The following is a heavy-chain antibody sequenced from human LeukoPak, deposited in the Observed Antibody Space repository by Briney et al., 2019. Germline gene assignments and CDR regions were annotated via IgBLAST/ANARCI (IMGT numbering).Heavy chain of an antibody. V-gene: IGHV4-59*01. D-gene: IGHD6-13*01. Sequence: VKPSETLSLTCTVSGGSISSYYWSWIRQPPGKGLEWIGYIYYSGSTNYNPSLKSRVTISVDTSKNQFSLKLSSVTAADTAVYYCARDLIAAAGLFDYWGQGTLVTVSS. CDR1: GGSISSYY. CDR3: ARDLIAAAGLFDY. J-gene: IGHJ4*02. CDR2: IYYSGST.